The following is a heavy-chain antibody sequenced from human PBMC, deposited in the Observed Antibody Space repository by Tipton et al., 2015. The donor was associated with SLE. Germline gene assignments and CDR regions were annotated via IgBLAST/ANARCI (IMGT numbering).Heavy chain of an antibody. V-gene: IGHV3-30-3*01. CDR3: ARDLGHSSI. CDR1: GFTFSGFA. CDR2: ISFDGSNK. Sequence: SLRLSCAASGFTFSGFALHWVRQAPGKGLEWVALISFDGSNKYYADSVKGRFTISRDNSKNTLYLQMNSVRAEDTAVYYCARDLGHSSIWGQGTMVTVSS. D-gene: IGHD4-23*01. J-gene: IGHJ3*02.